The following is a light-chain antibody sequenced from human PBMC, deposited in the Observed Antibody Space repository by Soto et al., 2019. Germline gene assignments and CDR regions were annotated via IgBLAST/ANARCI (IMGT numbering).Light chain of an antibody. CDR1: QSVSNSF. CDR2: GAS. J-gene: IGKJ4*01. Sequence: EIVLTQSPGTLSLSPGERATLSCRASQSVSNSFLAWYQQRPGHAPRLLLYGASSRATGIPDRFSGSGSGTDFTLTISRLEPEDFAVYYCQQYGSSPLTFGGGTQVEIK. V-gene: IGKV3-20*01. CDR3: QQYGSSPLT.